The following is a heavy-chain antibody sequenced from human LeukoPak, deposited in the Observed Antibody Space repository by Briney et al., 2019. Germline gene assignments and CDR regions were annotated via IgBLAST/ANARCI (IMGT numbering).Heavy chain of an antibody. Sequence: SETLSLTCTVSGGSISSTNSYWGWIRQPPGKGLEWIGSISYSGNTYYNSSLKSRVTISVDTSKNQFSLRLTSVTVADTAVYYCARPGNGFYDSSACYLSWGQGTLVTVSS. CDR2: ISYSGNT. CDR1: GGSISSTNSY. J-gene: IGHJ5*02. D-gene: IGHD3-22*01. V-gene: IGHV4-39*01. CDR3: ARPGNGFYDSSACYLS.